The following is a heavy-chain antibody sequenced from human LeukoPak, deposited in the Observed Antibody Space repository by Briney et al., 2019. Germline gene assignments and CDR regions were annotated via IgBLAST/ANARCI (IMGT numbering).Heavy chain of an antibody. CDR1: GFTFSDYD. CDR3: ARVAKERVGGVYYFDY. D-gene: IGHD1-1*01. Sequence: GGSLRLSCAASGFTFSDYDMHWVRQATGKGLELVSAIGTAGDTYYTGSVKGRFTISRENAKDSLYLQMNSLRAGDTAVYYCARVAKERVGGVYYFDYWGQGTLVTVSS. V-gene: IGHV3-13*01. CDR2: IGTAGDT. J-gene: IGHJ4*02.